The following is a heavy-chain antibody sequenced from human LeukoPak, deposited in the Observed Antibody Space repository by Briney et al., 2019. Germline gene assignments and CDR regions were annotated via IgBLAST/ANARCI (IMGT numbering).Heavy chain of an antibody. CDR3: ARERSPQGYFDF. Sequence: GESLKISCKGSGYNFANHWIGWVRRMPGKSLEWMGIIYPGDSDTRYSPSFQGQITISADKSISTAYLQWSSLKASDTAMYYCARERSPQGYFDFWGQGNLVTVSS. CDR2: IYPGDSDT. CDR1: GYNFANHW. V-gene: IGHV5-51*01. J-gene: IGHJ4*02.